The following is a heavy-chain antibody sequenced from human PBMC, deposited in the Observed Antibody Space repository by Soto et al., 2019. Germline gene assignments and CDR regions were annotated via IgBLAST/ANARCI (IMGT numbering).Heavy chain of an antibody. V-gene: IGHV4-39*01. CDR2: IYYSGST. CDR1: GGSISSSSQY. J-gene: IGHJ5*01. Sequence: QLQLQESGPGLVKPSETLSLTCTVSGGSISSSSQYWGWIRQSPGKGLECIGSIYYSGSTYYNPSLKSRVTISVDPFKNQLSLKMSSVTAADTAVYYCARQYGYYDILTGYSQNWFDPWGQGTMVTVSS. D-gene: IGHD3-9*01. CDR3: ARQYGYYDILTGYSQNWFDP.